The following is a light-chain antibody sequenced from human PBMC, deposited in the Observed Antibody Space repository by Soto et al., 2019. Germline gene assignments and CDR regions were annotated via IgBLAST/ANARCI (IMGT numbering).Light chain of an antibody. CDR2: DAY. Sequence: EVVLTQSPVTRSLSPGERATLSCRASQSFRGLLAWYQQKPGQAPRLLIYDAYNRATGIPPRFSGSGSGTDFYLTISSLEPEDSAVYYCQQRHMWPITFGQGTRLEIK. CDR3: QQRHMWPIT. CDR1: QSFRGL. V-gene: IGKV3-11*01. J-gene: IGKJ5*01.